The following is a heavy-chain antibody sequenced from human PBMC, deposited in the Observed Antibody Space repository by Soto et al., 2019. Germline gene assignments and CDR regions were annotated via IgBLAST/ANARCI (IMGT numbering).Heavy chain of an antibody. J-gene: IGHJ4*02. Sequence: PSETLSLTWTVSGGSISSGGYYWSWIRQHPGKGLEWIGYIYYSGSTYYNPSLKSRVTISVDTSKNQFSLKLSSVTAADTAVYYCARALYGSGSFDYWGQGTLVTVSS. CDR3: ARALYGSGSFDY. D-gene: IGHD3-10*01. CDR1: GGSISSGGYY. CDR2: IYYSGST. V-gene: IGHV4-31*02.